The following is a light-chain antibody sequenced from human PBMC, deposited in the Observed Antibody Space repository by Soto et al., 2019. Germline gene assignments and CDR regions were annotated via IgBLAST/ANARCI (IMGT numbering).Light chain of an antibody. V-gene: IGKV3-20*01. CDR3: QQYSRSPWT. J-gene: IGKJ1*01. Sequence: ETVLTQSPGTLSLSPGERATLSCRASQSVASNYLAWYQQKPGQAPRLLIYGASSRATGIPDRFSGSGSGTDFTLTISRLEPEDFAVYNCQQYSRSPWTFGQGTKVEIK. CDR1: QSVASNY. CDR2: GAS.